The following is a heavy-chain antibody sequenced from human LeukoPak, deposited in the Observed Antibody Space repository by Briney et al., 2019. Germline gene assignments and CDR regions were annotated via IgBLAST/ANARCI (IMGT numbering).Heavy chain of an antibody. J-gene: IGHJ6*02. CDR2: MNPNSGNT. CDR3: ARAGYYYDSSGYPNGMDV. CDR1: GYTFTSYD. D-gene: IGHD3-22*01. Sequence: ASVKVSCKASGYTFTSYDINWVRQATGQGLEWMGWMNPNSGNTGYAQKFQGRVNLTRDTSKNTANMELSSLRSEDTAVYYCARAGYYYDSSGYPNGMDVWGQGTTVTVSS. V-gene: IGHV1-8*01.